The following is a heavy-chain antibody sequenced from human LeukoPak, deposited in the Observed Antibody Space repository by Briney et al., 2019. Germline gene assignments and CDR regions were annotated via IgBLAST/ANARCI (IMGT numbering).Heavy chain of an antibody. CDR2: VGRDGSI. CDR3: ARRYYDTTGYAFDI. CDR1: GFTFNTYT. V-gene: IGHV3-21*01. D-gene: IGHD3-22*01. J-gene: IGHJ3*02. Sequence: GGSLRLSCVASGFTFNTYTMNWVRQAPGKGLEWISSVGRDGSIHYADSVKGRITISRDNAKNSLFLQMNSLRAEDTAIYYCARRYYDTTGYAFDIWGQGTMVTVSS.